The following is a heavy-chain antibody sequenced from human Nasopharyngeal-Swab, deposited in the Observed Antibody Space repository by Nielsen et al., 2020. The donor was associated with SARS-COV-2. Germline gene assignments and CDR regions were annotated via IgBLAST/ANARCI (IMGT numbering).Heavy chain of an antibody. Sequence: SETLSLTCTVSGGSISSYYCSWIRQPPGKGLEWIGYIYYSGSTNYNPSLKSRVTISVDTSKNQFSLKLSSVTAADTAVYYCARTPATYYYGSGSLYWGQGTLVTVSS. CDR2: IYYSGST. CDR3: ARTPATYYYGSGSLY. CDR1: GGSISSYY. J-gene: IGHJ4*02. D-gene: IGHD3-10*01. V-gene: IGHV4-59*08.